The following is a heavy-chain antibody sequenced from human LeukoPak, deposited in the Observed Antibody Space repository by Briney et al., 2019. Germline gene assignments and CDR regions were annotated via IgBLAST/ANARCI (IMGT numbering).Heavy chain of an antibody. V-gene: IGHV4-59*01. CDR3: ARGPSGGANNWFDP. CDR1: GGCLSSDF. CDR2: IYYSGST. D-gene: IGHD2-15*01. J-gene: IGHJ5*02. Sequence: SETLSLTCTVSGGCLSSDFWSWLRQPPGTALEWIGYIYYSGSTNYNPSRKSRVTISVDMSKNHFSLKLTSVTAADTAVYYCARGPSGGANNWFDPWGQGTLVTVAS.